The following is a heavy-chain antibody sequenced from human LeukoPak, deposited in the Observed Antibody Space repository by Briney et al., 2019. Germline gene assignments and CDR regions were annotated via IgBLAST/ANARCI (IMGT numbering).Heavy chain of an antibody. CDR1: GYTFTSYD. D-gene: IGHD6-19*01. CDR2: MNPNSGNT. V-gene: IGHV1-8*01. Sequence: ASVKVSCKASGYTFTSYDINWVRQATGQGLEWMGWMNPNSGNTGYAQKFQGRVTMTRNTSISTAYMELSSLRSEDTAVYYCARDKRQWLVHGDAFDIWGQGTMVTVSS. J-gene: IGHJ3*02. CDR3: ARDKRQWLVHGDAFDI.